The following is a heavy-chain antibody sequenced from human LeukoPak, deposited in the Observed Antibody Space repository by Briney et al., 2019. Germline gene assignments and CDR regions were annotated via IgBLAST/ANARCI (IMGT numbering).Heavy chain of an antibody. J-gene: IGHJ4*02. Sequence: PSETLSLTCTVSGGSISSYYWSWIRQPPGKGLEWIGYIYYSGSTNYNPSLKSRVTISVDTSKNQFSLKLSPVTAADTAVYYCARTWYSSGWYSYYFDYWGQGTLVTVSS. CDR3: ARTWYSSGWYSYYFDY. V-gene: IGHV4-59*01. CDR1: GGSISSYY. D-gene: IGHD6-19*01. CDR2: IYYSGST.